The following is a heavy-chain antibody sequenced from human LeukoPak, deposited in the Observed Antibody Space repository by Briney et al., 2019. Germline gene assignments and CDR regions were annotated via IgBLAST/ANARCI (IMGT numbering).Heavy chain of an antibody. CDR1: GGSFSDYY. J-gene: IGHJ4*02. D-gene: IGHD3-22*01. Sequence: SETLSLTCAVYGGSFSDYYWVWIRQPPGKGLEWIGEINHSGRTNYNPSLKSRVTISVDTSKNQFSLKLSSVTAADTAMYFCARAGDNSGYSDFWGQGALVTVSS. CDR3: ARAGDNSGYSDF. V-gene: IGHV4-34*01. CDR2: INHSGRT.